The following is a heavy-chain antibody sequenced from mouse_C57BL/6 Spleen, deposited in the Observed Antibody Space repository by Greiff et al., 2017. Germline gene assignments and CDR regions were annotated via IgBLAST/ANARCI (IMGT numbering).Heavy chain of an antibody. V-gene: IGHV1-54*01. CDR2: INPGSGGT. D-gene: IGHD1-1*01. J-gene: IGHJ4*01. CDR1: GYAFTNYL. Sequence: VQLQQSGAELVRPGTSVKVSCKASGYAFTNYLIEWVKQRPGQGLEWIGVINPGSGGTNYNEKFMGKGTLTADKSSCTAYMQLSSLTSEDSAVYSCARWGSDYAMDYWGQGTSVTVSS. CDR3: ARWGSDYAMDY.